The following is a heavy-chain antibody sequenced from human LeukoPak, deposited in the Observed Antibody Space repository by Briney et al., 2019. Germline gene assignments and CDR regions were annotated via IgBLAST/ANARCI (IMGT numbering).Heavy chain of an antibody. CDR3: AKDGGVPYYDILTGYYNFDY. Sequence: GGSLRLSCAASGFTFSNYWLTRVRQAPGKGLEWVSAISGSGGSTYYADSVKGRFTISRDNSKNTLYLQMNSLRAEDTAVYYCAKDGGVPYYDILTGYYNFDYWGQGTLVTVSS. V-gene: IGHV3-23*01. CDR1: GFTFSNYW. CDR2: ISGSGGST. J-gene: IGHJ4*02. D-gene: IGHD3-9*01.